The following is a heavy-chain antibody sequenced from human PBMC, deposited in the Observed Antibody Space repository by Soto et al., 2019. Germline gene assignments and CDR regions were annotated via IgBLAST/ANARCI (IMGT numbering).Heavy chain of an antibody. CDR1: GDSISSSSYY. D-gene: IGHD3-22*01. Sequence: SETLSLTCTVSGDSISSSSYYWGWIRQPPGKGLEWIGSIYYSGSTYYNPSLKSRVTISVDTSRIHFSLKLISVTAADTAVYYCAKQSYDSSDYFDYWGQGTLVTVSS. V-gene: IGHV4-39*01. CDR2: IYYSGST. CDR3: AKQSYDSSDYFDY. J-gene: IGHJ4*02.